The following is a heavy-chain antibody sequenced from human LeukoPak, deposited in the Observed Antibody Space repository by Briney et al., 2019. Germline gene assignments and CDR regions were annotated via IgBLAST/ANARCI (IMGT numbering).Heavy chain of an antibody. V-gene: IGHV4-34*01. Sequence: PSETLSLTCAVYGGSLSGYYWSWIRQPPGKGLEWIGEINHSGSTNYNPSLKSRVTISVDTSKNQFSLKLSSVTAADTAVYYCARRGGPYYGSGSYYLLYWGQGTLVTVSS. D-gene: IGHD3-10*01. CDR3: ARRGGPYYGSGSYYLLY. J-gene: IGHJ4*02. CDR2: INHSGST. CDR1: GGSLSGYY.